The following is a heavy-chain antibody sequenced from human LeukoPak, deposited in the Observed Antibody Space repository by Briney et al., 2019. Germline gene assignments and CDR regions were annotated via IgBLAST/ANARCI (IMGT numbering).Heavy chain of an antibody. D-gene: IGHD5-24*01. J-gene: IGHJ4*02. CDR1: GFTVSSNY. CDR3: ASGEMATEFDC. Sequence: PGGSLRLSCAASGFTVSSNYMSWVRQAPGKGLEWVSVIYSGGSTYYADSVKGRFTISRDNSKNTLYLQMNSLRAEDTAVYYCASGEMATEFDCWGQGTLVTVSS. V-gene: IGHV3-66*01. CDR2: IYSGGST.